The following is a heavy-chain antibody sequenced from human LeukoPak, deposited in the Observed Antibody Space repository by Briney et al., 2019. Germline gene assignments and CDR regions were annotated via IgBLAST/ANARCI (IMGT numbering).Heavy chain of an antibody. Sequence: ASVKVSCKASGYTFTSYDINWVRQATGQGLEWMGWMNPNSGNTGYAQKFQGRVTMTRNTSINTAYMELSSLRSEDTAVYYCARGQWEEYYYYMDVWGKGTTVTVSS. J-gene: IGHJ6*03. CDR3: ARGQWEEYYYYMDV. CDR2: MNPNSGNT. D-gene: IGHD1-26*01. V-gene: IGHV1-8*01. CDR1: GYTFTSYD.